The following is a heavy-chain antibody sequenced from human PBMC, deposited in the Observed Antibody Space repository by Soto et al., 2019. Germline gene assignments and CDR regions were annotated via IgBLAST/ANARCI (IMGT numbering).Heavy chain of an antibody. D-gene: IGHD2-15*01. Sequence: QVQLVESGGGVVQPGRSLRLSCAASGFTFSSYGMHWVRQAPGKGLEWVAVISYDGSNKYYADSVKGRFTISRDNSKNTLYLQMNSLRAEDTAEYYCAKDRKGCSGGSCYYYYYYMDVWGKGTAVTVSS. V-gene: IGHV3-30*18. CDR1: GFTFSSYG. J-gene: IGHJ6*03. CDR3: AKDRKGCSGGSCYYYYYYMDV. CDR2: ISYDGSNK.